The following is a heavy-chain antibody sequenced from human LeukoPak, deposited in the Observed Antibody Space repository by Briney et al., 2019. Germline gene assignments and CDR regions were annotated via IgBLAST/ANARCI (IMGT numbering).Heavy chain of an antibody. CDR2: ISGSGGST. D-gene: IGHD6-13*01. J-gene: IGHJ4*02. Sequence: GSLXLSCAASAFTFSSYAMSWVRQAPGKGLEWVSAISGSGGSTYYADSVKGRFTISRDNSKNTLYLQMNSLRAEDTAVYYCANPMYSSSWYVGDYWGQGTLVTVSS. CDR3: ANPMYSSSWYVGDY. CDR1: AFTFSSYA. V-gene: IGHV3-23*01.